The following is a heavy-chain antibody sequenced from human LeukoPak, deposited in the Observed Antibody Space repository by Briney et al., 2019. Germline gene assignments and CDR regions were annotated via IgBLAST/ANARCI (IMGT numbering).Heavy chain of an antibody. Sequence: AGGSLRLSCAASGFTFSSYSMNWVRQAPGKGLEWVSSISSSSSYIYYADSVKGRFTISRDNAKNSLYLQMNSLRAEDTAVYYCASQRIAADEPIDYWGQGTLVTVSS. V-gene: IGHV3-21*01. CDR2: ISSSSSYI. J-gene: IGHJ4*02. D-gene: IGHD6-13*01. CDR1: GFTFSSYS. CDR3: ASQRIAADEPIDY.